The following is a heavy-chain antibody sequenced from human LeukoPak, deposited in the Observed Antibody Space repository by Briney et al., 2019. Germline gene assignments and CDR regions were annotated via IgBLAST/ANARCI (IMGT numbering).Heavy chain of an antibody. Sequence: TSETLSLTCTVSGGSISSYYWSWIRQPPGKGLEWIGYIYYSGSTNYNPSLKSRVTISVDTSKNQFSLKLSSVTAADTAVYYCARTLCSGGSCYCDYWGQGTLVTVSS. D-gene: IGHD2-15*01. V-gene: IGHV4-59*01. J-gene: IGHJ4*02. CDR1: GGSISSYY. CDR3: ARTLCSGGSCYCDY. CDR2: IYYSGST.